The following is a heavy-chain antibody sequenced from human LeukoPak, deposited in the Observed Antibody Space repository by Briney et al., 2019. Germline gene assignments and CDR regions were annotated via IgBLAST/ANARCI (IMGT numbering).Heavy chain of an antibody. CDR3: AKKTSYCGGDCYPYYFDY. Sequence: GGSLRLSCAASRFAFSSYTMGWVRQAPGKGLEWVSSITGSSDSTYYADSVKGRFTISRDNSKNTLYLQVNSLRAEDTAVYFCAKKTSYCGGDCYPYYFDYWGQRTLVTVSS. V-gene: IGHV3-23*01. J-gene: IGHJ4*02. CDR2: ITGSSDST. D-gene: IGHD2-21*02. CDR1: RFAFSSYT.